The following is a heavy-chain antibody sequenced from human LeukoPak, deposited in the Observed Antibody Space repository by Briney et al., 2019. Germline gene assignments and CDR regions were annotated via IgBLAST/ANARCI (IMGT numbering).Heavy chain of an antibody. CDR1: GYTFTTYD. CDR3: ARDPYYGSGRYRYGMDV. V-gene: IGHV1-8*01. J-gene: IGHJ6*04. Sequence: ASVKVSCKTSGYTFTTYDINWVRQATGQGLEWMGWMNPNTGDTGYAQKFQGRVTLTRNTSISTAYMELGSLRSEDTAVYYCARDPYYGSGRYRYGMDVWGKGTTVTISS. D-gene: IGHD3-10*01. CDR2: MNPNTGDT.